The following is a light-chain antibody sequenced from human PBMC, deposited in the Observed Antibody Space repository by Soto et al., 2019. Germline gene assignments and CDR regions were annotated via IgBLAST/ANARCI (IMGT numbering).Light chain of an antibody. CDR3: SSYTSSYTYV. Sequence: QSALTQPASVSGSPGQSITISCTGTSSDVGGYNYVSWYQQLPGKAPKLMIYEVSNRPSGVSNRFSGSKSGNTASLTISGLQAEDEADYYCSSYTSSYTYVFGTGTQLTVL. V-gene: IGLV2-14*01. J-gene: IGLJ1*01. CDR1: SSDVGGYNY. CDR2: EVS.